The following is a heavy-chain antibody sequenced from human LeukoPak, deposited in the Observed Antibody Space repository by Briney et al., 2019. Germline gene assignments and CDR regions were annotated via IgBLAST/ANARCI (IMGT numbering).Heavy chain of an antibody. Sequence: SETLSLTCTVSGGSISSSSYYWGWIRQPPGKGLEWIGSIYYSGSTYYNPSLKSRVTISVDTSKNQFSLKLSSVTAADTAVNYCARHRGYYDSSGYFDYWGQGTLVTVSS. V-gene: IGHV4-39*01. CDR1: GGSISSSSYY. J-gene: IGHJ4*02. CDR2: IYYSGST. CDR3: ARHRGYYDSSGYFDY. D-gene: IGHD3-22*01.